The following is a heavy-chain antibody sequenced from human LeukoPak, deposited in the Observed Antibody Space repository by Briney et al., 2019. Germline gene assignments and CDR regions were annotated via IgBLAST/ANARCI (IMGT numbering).Heavy chain of an antibody. D-gene: IGHD4-17*01. V-gene: IGHV1-46*01. CDR3: ARARTTVTTRDAFDI. Sequence: ASVKVSCKASGYTFTSYYLHWVRQAPGQGLEWMGIINPSGGSTSYAQKLQGRVTMATDTSTSTAYMELRSLRSDDTAVYYCARARTTVTTRDAFDIWGQGTMVTVSS. CDR2: INPSGGST. CDR1: GYTFTSYY. J-gene: IGHJ3*02.